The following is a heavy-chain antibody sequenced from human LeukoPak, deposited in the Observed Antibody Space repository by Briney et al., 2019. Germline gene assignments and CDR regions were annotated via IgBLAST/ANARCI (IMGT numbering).Heavy chain of an antibody. V-gene: IGHV1-2*06. CDR1: GYTFTGYY. CDR2: INPNNGGT. CDR3: ASPQYDFWSGHDFDY. D-gene: IGHD3-3*01. J-gene: IGHJ4*02. Sequence: ASVKVSCKASGYTFTGYYMHWVRQAPGQGLEWMGRINPNNGGTNYAQKFQGRVTMTRDTSISIAYMELSRLRSDDTAVYYCASPQYDFWSGHDFDYWGQGTLVTVSS.